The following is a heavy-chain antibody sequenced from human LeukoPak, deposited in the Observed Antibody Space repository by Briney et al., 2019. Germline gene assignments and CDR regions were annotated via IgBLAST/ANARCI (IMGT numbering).Heavy chain of an antibody. J-gene: IGHJ4*02. V-gene: IGHV3-23*01. CDR1: GFTFSSYA. CDR2: ISGSGGST. Sequence: PGGSLRLSCAASGFTFSSYAMSWVRQAPGKGLEWVSAISGSGGSTYYADSVKGRFTISRDNSKNTLYLQMNSLRAEDTAVYYCATPDYYDSSGYYYFDYWGQGTLVTVSS. D-gene: IGHD3-22*01. CDR3: ATPDYYDSSGYYYFDY.